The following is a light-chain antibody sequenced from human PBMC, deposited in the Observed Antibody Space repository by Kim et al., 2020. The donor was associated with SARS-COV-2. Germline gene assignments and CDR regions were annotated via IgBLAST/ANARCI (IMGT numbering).Light chain of an antibody. CDR2: END. V-gene: IGLV6-57*03. Sequence: FMLTQPHSVSESPGKTVTISCTRGSGSIAGTYVQWYQQRPGGAPTTVIYENDQRVSGVPDRFSGSIDSSSNSAPLTISGLKTEDEADYYCQSYDTSALWVFGGGTQLTVL. CDR1: SGSIAGTY. CDR3: QSYDTSALWV. J-gene: IGLJ3*02.